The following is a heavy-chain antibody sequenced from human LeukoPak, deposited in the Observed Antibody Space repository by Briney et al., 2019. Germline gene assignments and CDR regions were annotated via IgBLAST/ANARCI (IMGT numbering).Heavy chain of an antibody. V-gene: IGHV1-18*01. CDR1: GYIFTSYG. CDR3: ARSYSSGWYYYYGMDV. Sequence: ASLKVSCKASGYIFTSYGISWVRQAPGQGLEWMGWISAYNGNTNYAQKLQGRVTMTTDTSTSAAYMELRSLRSDDTAVYYCARSYSSGWYYYYGMDVWGQGTTVTVSS. CDR2: ISAYNGNT. D-gene: IGHD6-19*01. J-gene: IGHJ6*02.